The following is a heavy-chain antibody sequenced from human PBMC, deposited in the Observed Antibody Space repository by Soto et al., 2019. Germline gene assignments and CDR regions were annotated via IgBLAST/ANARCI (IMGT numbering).Heavy chain of an antibody. Sequence: SETLSLTCAVYGGSFSGYYWSWIRQPPGKGLEWIGEINHSGSTNYNPSLKSRVTISVDTSKNQFSLKLSSVTAADTAVYYCARGTDYYDSSGSEYWGQGTLVTVSS. J-gene: IGHJ4*02. CDR1: GGSFSGYY. V-gene: IGHV4-34*01. CDR2: INHSGST. D-gene: IGHD3-22*01. CDR3: ARGTDYYDSSGSEY.